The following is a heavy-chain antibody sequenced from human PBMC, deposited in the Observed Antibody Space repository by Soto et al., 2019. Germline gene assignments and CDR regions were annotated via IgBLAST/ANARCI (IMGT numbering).Heavy chain of an antibody. CDR3: AREVGGCSGGSCYRISNYYYYYGMDV. CDR2: ISGSGGST. D-gene: IGHD2-15*01. J-gene: IGHJ6*02. V-gene: IGHV3-23*01. Sequence: GGSLRLSCAASGFTFSSYAMSWVRQAPGKGLEWVSAISGSGGSTYYADSVKGRFTISRDNSKNTLYLQMNSLRAEDTAVYYCAREVGGCSGGSCYRISNYYYYYGMDVWGQGTTVTVSS. CDR1: GFTFSSYA.